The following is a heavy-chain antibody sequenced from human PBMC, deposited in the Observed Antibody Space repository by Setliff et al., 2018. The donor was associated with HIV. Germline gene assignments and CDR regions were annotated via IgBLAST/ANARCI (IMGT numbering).Heavy chain of an antibody. D-gene: IGHD3-3*01. CDR2: ISSSGSTI. J-gene: IGHJ6*02. CDR3: ARDYLYYNLYNGSPVYGMDV. V-gene: IGHV3-48*03. Sequence: PGGSLRLSCAASGFTFSSYEMNWVRQAPGKGLEWVSDISSSGSTIYYADSVKGRFTISRDNAKNSLYLQMNSLRVEDTAVYYCARDYLYYNLYNGSPVYGMDVWGQGTTVTVSS. CDR1: GFTFSSYE.